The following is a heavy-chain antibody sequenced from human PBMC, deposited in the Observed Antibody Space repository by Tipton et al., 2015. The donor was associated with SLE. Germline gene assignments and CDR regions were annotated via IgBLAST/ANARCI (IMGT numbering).Heavy chain of an antibody. J-gene: IGHJ4*02. CDR2: LSSSGVTT. V-gene: IGHV3-23*01. D-gene: IGHD5-24*01. CDR1: GFFFSGYS. CDR3: AKDQRDGYNPLHY. Sequence: SLRLSCAASGFFFSGYSISWVRQGPGKGLEWASTLSSSGVTTYSADSVKGRFTISRDNSKNTLYLQMNSLRAEDTAVYYCAKDQRDGYNPLHYWGQGTLVTVSS.